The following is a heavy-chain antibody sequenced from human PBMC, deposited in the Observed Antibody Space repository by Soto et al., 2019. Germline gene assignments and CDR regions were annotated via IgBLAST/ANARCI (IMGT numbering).Heavy chain of an antibody. CDR3: ARIRGIAAAGFFDY. J-gene: IGHJ4*02. V-gene: IGHV2-70*01. Sequence: SGPTLVNPTQTLTLTCTFSGFSLITSGMFVSWIRQPPGKALEWLALIDWDDDKYYSTSLKTRLTISKDTSKNQVVLTMTNMDPVDTATYYCARIRGIAAAGFFDYWGQGTLVTVS. CDR2: IDWDDDK. D-gene: IGHD6-13*01. CDR1: GFSLITSGMF.